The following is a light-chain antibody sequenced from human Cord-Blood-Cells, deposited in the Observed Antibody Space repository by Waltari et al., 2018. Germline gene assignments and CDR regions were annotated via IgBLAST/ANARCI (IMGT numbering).Light chain of an antibody. CDR2: AAS. V-gene: IGKV1-9*01. Sequence: DIQLTQSPSFLSASVGDRVTITCRASQDISSYLACYKQKPGKAPKLLIYAASTLQSGVPPSFSGSGSETEFTLTISSLQPEDFATYYCQQLNSYPLTFGGGTKVEIK. CDR1: QDISSY. J-gene: IGKJ4*01. CDR3: QQLNSYPLT.